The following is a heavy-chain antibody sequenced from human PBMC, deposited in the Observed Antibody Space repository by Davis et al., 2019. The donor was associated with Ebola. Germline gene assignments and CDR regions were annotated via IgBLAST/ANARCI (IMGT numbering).Heavy chain of an antibody. CDR1: SGSFSGYY. Sequence: PSETLSLTCAVYSGSFSGYYWNWIRQPPGKGLEWIGEIYHSGSTYYNPSLKSRVTIPVDTSKNQFSLKLSSVTAADTAVYYCARVGAVAGAFDYWGQGTLVTVSS. CDR2: IYHSGST. J-gene: IGHJ4*02. D-gene: IGHD6-19*01. CDR3: ARVGAVAGAFDY. V-gene: IGHV4-34*01.